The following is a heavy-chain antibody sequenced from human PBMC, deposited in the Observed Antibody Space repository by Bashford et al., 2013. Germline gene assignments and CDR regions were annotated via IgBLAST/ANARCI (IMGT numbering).Heavy chain of an antibody. CDR2: IYYTGTP. Sequence: SETLSLTCAVSGDSISSSYWIWIRRPPGKGLEWIGYIYYTGTPKYNPSLKSRVTISIDTSKNQFSLKLTSVTAADTAVYYCARLPFNFPPHSNGMDVWGQGATVTVSS. D-gene: IGHD1-20*01. J-gene: IGHJ6*02. V-gene: IGHV4-59*01. CDR1: GDSISSSY. CDR3: ARLPFNFPPHSNGMDV.